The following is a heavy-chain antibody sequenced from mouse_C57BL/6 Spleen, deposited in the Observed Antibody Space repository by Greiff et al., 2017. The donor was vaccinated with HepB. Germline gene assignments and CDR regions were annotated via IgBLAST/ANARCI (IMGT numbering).Heavy chain of an antibody. CDR3: TRDRGLVTTAMDY. CDR2: ISSGGDYI. D-gene: IGHD2-12*01. CDR1: GFTFSSYA. J-gene: IGHJ4*01. V-gene: IGHV5-9-1*02. Sequence: EVKLMESGEGLVKPGGSLKLSCAASGFTFSSYAMSWVRQTPEKRLEWVAYISSGGDYIYYADTVKGRFTISRDNARNTLYLQMSSLKSEDTAMYYCTRDRGLVTTAMDYWGQGTSVTVSS.